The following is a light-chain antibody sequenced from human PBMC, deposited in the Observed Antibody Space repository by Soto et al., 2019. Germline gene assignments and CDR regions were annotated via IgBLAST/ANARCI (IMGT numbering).Light chain of an antibody. Sequence: DIQMTQSPSTLSASVGDRVTITCRTSQSISNWLAWYQQKPGKAPNLLIYDASSLESGVPSRFSGSGSGTEFTLTISNLQPDDFATYYCQQYTTYMWTFGQGTKV. CDR2: DAS. CDR3: QQYTTYMWT. J-gene: IGKJ1*01. V-gene: IGKV1-5*01. CDR1: QSISNW.